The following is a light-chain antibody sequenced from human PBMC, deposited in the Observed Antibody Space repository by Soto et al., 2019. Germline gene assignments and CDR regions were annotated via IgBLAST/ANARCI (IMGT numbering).Light chain of an antibody. Sequence: DIQMTPSPSSLSASVGDRVTIACRASQSISNYLNWYQQRPGKAPKLLIYAASSLQSGVPSRFSGSGSGTEFTLTISSLQPEDFAVYYCHQYGSSPPTVGQGTKVDIK. V-gene: IGKV1-39*01. CDR2: AAS. J-gene: IGKJ1*01. CDR1: QSISNY. CDR3: HQYGSSPPT.